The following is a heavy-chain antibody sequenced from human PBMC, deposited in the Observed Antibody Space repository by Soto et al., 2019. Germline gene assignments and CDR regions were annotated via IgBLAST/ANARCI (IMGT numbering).Heavy chain of an antibody. J-gene: IGHJ4*02. V-gene: IGHV4-39*01. Sequence: QLQLQESGPGLVKPSETLSLTCSVSGGSISTSSYFWGWIRQHPGKGLEWVGAVHDSGSANYRSSLQSRVTISVDTSQNQFALGLRSVTAADTAVYDCARQRWGWVRYSGLLDFWGQGALVTVAS. CDR1: GGSISTSSYF. CDR2: VHDSGSA. CDR3: ARQRWGWVRYSGLLDF. D-gene: IGHD2-15*01.